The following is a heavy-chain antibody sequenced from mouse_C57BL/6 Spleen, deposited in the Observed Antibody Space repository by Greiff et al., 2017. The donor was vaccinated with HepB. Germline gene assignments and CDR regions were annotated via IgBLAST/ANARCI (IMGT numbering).Heavy chain of an antibody. CDR2: IDPSDSYT. CDR3: ARRAYYSNYVDV. J-gene: IGHJ1*03. CDR1: GYTFTSYW. V-gene: IGHV1-69*01. D-gene: IGHD2-5*01. Sequence: QVHVKQPGAELVMPGASVKLSCKASGYTFTSYWMHWVKQRPGQGLEWIGEIDPSDSYTNYNQKFKGKSTLTVDKSSSTAYMQLSSLTSEDSAVYYCARRAYYSNYVDVWGTGTTVTVSS.